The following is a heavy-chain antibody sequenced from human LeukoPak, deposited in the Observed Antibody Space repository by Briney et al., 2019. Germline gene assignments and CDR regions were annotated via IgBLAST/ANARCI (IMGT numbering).Heavy chain of an antibody. CDR2: IYYSGST. V-gene: IGHV4-59*12. CDR1: GGSISSYY. CDR3: ARVCRRFIVVVPAATKLGFDP. Sequence: PSETLSLTCTVSGGSISSYYWSWIRQPPGKGLEWIGYIYYSGSTNYNPSLKSRATISVDTSKNQFSLKLSSVTAADTAVYYCARVCRRFIVVVPAATKLGFDPWGQGTLVTVSS. J-gene: IGHJ5*02. D-gene: IGHD2-2*01.